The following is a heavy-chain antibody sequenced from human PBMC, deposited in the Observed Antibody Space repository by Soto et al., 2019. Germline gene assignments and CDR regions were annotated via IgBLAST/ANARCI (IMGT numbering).Heavy chain of an antibody. D-gene: IGHD3-22*01. J-gene: IGHJ4*02. V-gene: IGHV1-46*01. CDR2: INPSGGST. Sequence: VRQAPGQGLEWMGIINPSGGSTSYAQKFQGRVTMTGDTSTSTVYMELSSLRSEDTAVYYCARDLGDYYDSSGYYPDYWGQGTLVTVSS. CDR3: ARDLGDYYDSSGYYPDY.